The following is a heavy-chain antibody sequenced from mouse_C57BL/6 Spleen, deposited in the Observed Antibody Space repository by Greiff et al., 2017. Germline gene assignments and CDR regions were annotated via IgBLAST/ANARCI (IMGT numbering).Heavy chain of an antibody. J-gene: IGHJ2*01. Sequence: EVQLQESGPELVKPGASVKIPCKASGYTFTDYNMDWVKQSHGKSLEWIGDINPNNGGTIYNQKFKGKATLTVDKSSSTAYMELRSLTSEDTAVYYCARRGYYYGSSFFDYWGQGTTLTVSS. V-gene: IGHV1-18*01. D-gene: IGHD1-1*01. CDR1: GYTFTDYN. CDR3: ARRGYYYGSSFFDY. CDR2: INPNNGGT.